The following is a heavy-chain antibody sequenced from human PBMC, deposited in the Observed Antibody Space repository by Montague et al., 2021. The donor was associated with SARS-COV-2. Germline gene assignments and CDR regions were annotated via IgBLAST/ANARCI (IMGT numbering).Heavy chain of an antibody. Sequence: SDTLSLTCTVSGGSISSSSYYWGWIRQPPGKGLEWIGTIYYGRSTYYNPSLKSRVTISVDTSKNQFSLKLSSVTAADTAVYYCARQGGDIVVVIAIRGPYYFDYWGQGTLVTVSS. CDR2: IYYGRST. CDR1: GGSISSSSYY. CDR3: ARQGGDIVVVIAIRGPYYFDY. D-gene: IGHD2-21*01. V-gene: IGHV4-39*01. J-gene: IGHJ4*02.